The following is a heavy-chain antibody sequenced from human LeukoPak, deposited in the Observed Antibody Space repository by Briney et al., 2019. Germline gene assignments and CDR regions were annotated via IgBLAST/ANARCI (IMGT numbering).Heavy chain of an antibody. V-gene: IGHV1-69*13. CDR1: GGTFSSYA. CDR2: IIPIFGTA. Sequence: ASVKVSCKASGGTFSSYAISWVRQAPGQGLEWMGGIIPIFGTANYAQKFQGRVTITADESTSTAYMELSRLTSDDTAVYYCARGRGYSSTYAFDFWGQGTMVSVSS. J-gene: IGHJ3*01. D-gene: IGHD5-18*01. CDR3: ARGRGYSSTYAFDF.